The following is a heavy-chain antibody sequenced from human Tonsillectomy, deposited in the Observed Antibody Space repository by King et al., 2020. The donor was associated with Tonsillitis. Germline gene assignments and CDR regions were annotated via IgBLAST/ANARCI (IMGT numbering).Heavy chain of an antibody. V-gene: IGHV5-51*01. CDR2: IYPGDSDT. D-gene: IGHD1-26*01. Sequence: VQLVECGAEVKKPGESLKISCKASGYSFTTYWIGWVRQMPGKGLEWMGIIYPGDSDTRYRPSFKGQVTISADKSISTAYLQWSSLKASDSAMYYCARQNIVGSPTPDYCGQGTLVTV. J-gene: IGHJ4*02. CDR1: GYSFTTYW. CDR3: ARQNIVGSPTPDY.